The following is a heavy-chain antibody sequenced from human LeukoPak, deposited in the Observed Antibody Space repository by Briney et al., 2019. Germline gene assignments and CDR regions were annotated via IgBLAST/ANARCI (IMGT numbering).Heavy chain of an antibody. CDR3: ARGNYDDSSGYKRFDP. V-gene: IGHV1-8*01. J-gene: IGHJ5*02. Sequence: ASVNVSCKASGYTFTSYDINWVRQATGQGLEWMGWMNPNSGNTGYAQKFQGRVTMTRNTSISTAYMELSSLRSEDTAVDYCARGNYDDSSGYKRFDPWGQGTLVTVSS. CDR2: MNPNSGNT. CDR1: GYTFTSYD. D-gene: IGHD3-22*01.